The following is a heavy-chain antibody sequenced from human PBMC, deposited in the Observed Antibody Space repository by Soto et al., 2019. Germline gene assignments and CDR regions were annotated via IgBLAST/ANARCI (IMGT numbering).Heavy chain of an antibody. CDR2: INPSGGST. Sequence: GASVKVSCKASGYTFTSYYMHWVRQAPGQGLEWMGIINPSGGSTSYAQKFQGRVTMTRDTSTSTVYMELSSLRSEDTAVYYCARVIIVPAATHYYYGMDVWGQGTTVTVSS. D-gene: IGHD2-2*01. CDR1: GYTFTSYY. CDR3: ARVIIVPAATHYYYGMDV. V-gene: IGHV1-46*01. J-gene: IGHJ6*02.